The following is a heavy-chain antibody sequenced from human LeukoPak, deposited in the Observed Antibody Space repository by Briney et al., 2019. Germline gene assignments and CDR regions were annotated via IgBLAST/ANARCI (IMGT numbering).Heavy chain of an antibody. J-gene: IGHJ4*02. V-gene: IGHV3-15*01. D-gene: IGHD2-2*01. CDR2: IKRKSDGGTT. Sequence: GGSLRLSCAASGFTFSDAWMTWLRQAPGKGLEWIGLIKRKSDGGTTQYAAPMKGRFTISRDDSKDTLYLQMDSLKTEDTAVYYCATGSRGDFWGQGTLVTVSS. CDR3: ATGSRGDF. CDR1: GFTFSDAW.